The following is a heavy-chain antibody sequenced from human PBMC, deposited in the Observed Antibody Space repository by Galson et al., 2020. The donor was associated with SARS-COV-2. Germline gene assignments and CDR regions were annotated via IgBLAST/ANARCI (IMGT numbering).Heavy chain of an antibody. CDR1: GYSISSGYY. D-gene: IGHD1-26*01. CDR3: ATGRGVGATIDY. J-gene: IGHJ4*02. CDR2: IYHSGST. Sequence: TLSLTCTVSGYSISSGYYWGWIRQPPGKGMEWIGSIYHSGSTYYNPSLKSRVTISVDTSKNQFSLKLSSVTAADTAVYYCATGRGVGATIDYWGQGTLVTVSS. V-gene: IGHV4-38-2*02.